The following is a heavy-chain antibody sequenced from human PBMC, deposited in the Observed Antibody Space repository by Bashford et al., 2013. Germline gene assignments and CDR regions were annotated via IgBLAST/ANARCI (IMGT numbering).Heavy chain of an antibody. Sequence: VRQAPGKGLEWVSDITGSGGSTYYADSVKGRFTISRDNSKNTLYLQMNSLRAEDTAVYYCAKFPAVTTRVKYGMDVWGQGTTVTVSS. V-gene: IGHV3-23*01. D-gene: IGHD4-17*01. CDR3: AKFPAVTTRVKYGMDV. CDR2: ITGSGGST. J-gene: IGHJ6*02.